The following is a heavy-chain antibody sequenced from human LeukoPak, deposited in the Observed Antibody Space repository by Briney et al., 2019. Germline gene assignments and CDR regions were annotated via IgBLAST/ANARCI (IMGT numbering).Heavy chain of an antibody. V-gene: IGHV4-4*07. CDR1: GGSISNYH. Sequence: SETLSLTCTVSGGSISNYHWSWIRQPAGKGLEWIGQIHTSGSTNYNPPLKSRVSMSIDTTENQVSLTIRSVTAADTAFYYCARRDISSGWSFDYWGQGTLVTVSS. CDR3: ARRDISSGWSFDY. D-gene: IGHD6-19*01. J-gene: IGHJ4*02. CDR2: IHTSGST.